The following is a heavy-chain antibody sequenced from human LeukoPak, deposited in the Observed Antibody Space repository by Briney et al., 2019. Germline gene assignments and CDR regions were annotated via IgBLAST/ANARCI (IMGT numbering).Heavy chain of an antibody. CDR2: IRYDGSNK. CDR1: GFAFSSYG. Sequence: GGSLRLSCAASGFAFSSYGMHWVRQAPGKGLEWVAFIRYDGSNKYYADSVKGRFTISRDNSKNTVYLQMNSLRAEDTAVYYCAKESRRYGDYAYLDYWGQGTLVTVSS. CDR3: AKESRRYGDYAYLDY. D-gene: IGHD4-17*01. J-gene: IGHJ4*02. V-gene: IGHV3-30*02.